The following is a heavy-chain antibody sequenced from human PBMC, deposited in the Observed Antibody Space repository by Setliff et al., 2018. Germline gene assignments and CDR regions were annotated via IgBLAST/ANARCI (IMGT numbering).Heavy chain of an antibody. CDR3: AKDQGTGYCSGGSCYLFEH. Sequence: GGSLRLSCAASGVTFSSYAMTWVRQAPGKGPEWVAVIWLAGGNEFYADSVRGRFTISRDNSKNMLYLQMDSLRVEDTAVYYCAKDQGTGYCSGGSCYLFEHWGQGVQVTVSS. J-gene: IGHJ4*02. CDR1: GVTFSSYA. V-gene: IGHV3-33*03. D-gene: IGHD2-15*01. CDR2: IWLAGGNE.